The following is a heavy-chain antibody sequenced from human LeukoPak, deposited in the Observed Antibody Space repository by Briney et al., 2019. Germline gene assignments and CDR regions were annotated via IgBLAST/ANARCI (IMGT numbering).Heavy chain of an antibody. D-gene: IGHD3-22*01. CDR1: GGTFSSYA. CDR3: ARIDRSLNWFDP. V-gene: IGHV1-69*01. CDR2: IIPIFGTA. J-gene: IGHJ5*02. Sequence: ASVKVSCKASGGTFSSYAISWVRQAPGQGLEWMGGIIPIFGTANYAQKFQGRVTITADESTSTAYMELSSLRSEDTAVYYCARIDRSLNWFDPWGREPWSPSPQ.